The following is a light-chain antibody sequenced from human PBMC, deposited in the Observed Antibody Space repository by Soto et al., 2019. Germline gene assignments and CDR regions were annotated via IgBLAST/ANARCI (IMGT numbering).Light chain of an antibody. J-gene: IGLJ1*01. V-gene: IGLV1-47*01. CDR2: GNN. Sequence: QSVLTQPPSASGTPGQRVTISCSGSSSNIGSNCVYWYQQLPGTAPKLLIYGNNQRPSGVPDRFPGSKSGTSASLAISGLRSEDEADYYCAAWDDSLSGQVFGTGTKVTVL. CDR3: AAWDDSLSGQV. CDR1: SSNIGSNC.